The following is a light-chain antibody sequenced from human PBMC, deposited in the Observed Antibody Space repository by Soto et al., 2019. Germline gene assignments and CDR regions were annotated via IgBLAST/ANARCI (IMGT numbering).Light chain of an antibody. CDR3: ETWDSNTRV. V-gene: IGLV4-60*02. CDR2: LEGSGSY. Sequence: QLVLTQSSSASASLGSSVKLTCTLSSGHSGYIIAWHQQQPGKAPRYLMKLEGSGSYNKGSGVPDRFSGSSSGADRYLTISNLQFEDEADYYCETWDSNTRVFGGGTKLTFL. CDR1: SGHSGYI. J-gene: IGLJ3*02.